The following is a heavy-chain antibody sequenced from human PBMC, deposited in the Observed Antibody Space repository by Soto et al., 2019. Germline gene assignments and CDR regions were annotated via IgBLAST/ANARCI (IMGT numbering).Heavy chain of an antibody. CDR1: GYTFTSYY. CDR3: ASISSPENPYYFDY. J-gene: IGHJ4*02. D-gene: IGHD6-13*01. Sequence: ASVKVSCKASGYTFTSYYMHWVRQAPGQGVEGKGKINPSGCSTSYAQKFQGRVTMTRDTSTSSVYMELSSLRSEDTAVYYCASISSPENPYYFDYWGQGTLVTVAS. CDR2: INPSGCST. V-gene: IGHV1-46*01.